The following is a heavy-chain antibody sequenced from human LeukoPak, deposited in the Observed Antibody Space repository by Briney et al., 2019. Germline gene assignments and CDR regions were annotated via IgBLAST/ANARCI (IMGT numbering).Heavy chain of an antibody. CDR3: AKQRLITMIVVVDFDY. V-gene: IGHV3-9*01. J-gene: IGHJ4*02. Sequence: HPGGSLRLSCAASGFTFDDYAMHWVRQAPGKGLEWVSGISWNSDSIGYADSVKGRFTISRDNAKNSLYLQMNSLRAEDTALYYCAKQRLITMIVVVDFDYWGQGTLVTVSS. CDR1: GFTFDDYA. D-gene: IGHD3-22*01. CDR2: ISWNSDSI.